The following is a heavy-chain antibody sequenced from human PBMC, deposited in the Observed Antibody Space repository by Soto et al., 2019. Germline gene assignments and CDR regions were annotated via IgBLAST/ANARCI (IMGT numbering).Heavy chain of an antibody. J-gene: IGHJ4*02. CDR1: GFAFNIYA. CDR3: ARSSGVPTPDFDY. D-gene: IGHD3-3*01. Sequence: VGSLRLSCAASGFAFNIYAIHWVRQAPGKGLEWVAVISHDGTNRYYTDSVRGRFTTSRDNSKNKVYLEMDSLRADDTAVYYCARSSGVPTPDFDYWGQGTLVTVSS. CDR2: ISHDGTNR. V-gene: IGHV3-30-3*01.